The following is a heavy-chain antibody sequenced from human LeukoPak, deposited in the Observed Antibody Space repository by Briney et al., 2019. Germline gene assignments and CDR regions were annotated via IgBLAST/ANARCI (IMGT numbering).Heavy chain of an antibody. CDR2: ISYDGSNK. CDR1: GFTFGSYA. CDR3: ARWPGVVAATLPFYYYYGMDV. Sequence: QTGGSLRLSCAASGFTFGSYAMHWVRQAPGKGLEWVAVISYDGSNKYYADSVKGRFTISRDNSKNTLYLQMNSLRAEDTAVYYCARWPGVVAATLPFYYYYGMDVWGQGTTVTVSS. V-gene: IGHV3-30-3*01. D-gene: IGHD2-15*01. J-gene: IGHJ6*02.